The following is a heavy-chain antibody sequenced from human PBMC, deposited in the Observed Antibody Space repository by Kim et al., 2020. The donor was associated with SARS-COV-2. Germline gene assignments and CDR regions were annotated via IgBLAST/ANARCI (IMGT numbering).Heavy chain of an antibody. J-gene: IGHJ5*02. CDR3: AKAGVGIT. CDR1: GFTLSTSA. CDR2: ISAGKT. V-gene: IGHV3-23*01. Sequence: GGSLRLSCAASGFTLSTSAMSWARQAPGKGLEWVSVISAGKTLYADSVKGRFAISKDSSKNTLYLQMNSLRGEDTALYFCAKAGVGITWGRGTQATVSP. D-gene: IGHD2-8*01.